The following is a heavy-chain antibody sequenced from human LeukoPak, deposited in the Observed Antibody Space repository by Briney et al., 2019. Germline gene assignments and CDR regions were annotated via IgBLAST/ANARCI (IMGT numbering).Heavy chain of an antibody. D-gene: IGHD6-19*01. CDR2: ISAYNGNT. CDR3: ARDLKRGYSSGRYSWGTGSSNDY. J-gene: IGHJ4*02. CDR1: GYTFSSYG. V-gene: IGHV1-18*01. Sequence: ASVKVSCKASGYTFSSYGISWVRQAPGQGLEWMGWISAYNGNTYYAQNLQGRVTMTTDTSTSTAYMELRSLRSDDTAVYYCARDLKRGYSSGRYSWGTGSSNDYWGQGTLVIVSS.